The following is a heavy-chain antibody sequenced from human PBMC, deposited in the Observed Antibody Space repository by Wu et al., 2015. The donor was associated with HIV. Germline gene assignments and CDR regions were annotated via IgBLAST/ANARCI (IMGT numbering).Heavy chain of an antibody. J-gene: IGHJ4*02. D-gene: IGHD3-3*01. CDR1: GDTFSSYY. CDR3: ACGSVSWSGSGVGRGLDSV. V-gene: IGHV1-69*12. Sequence: QLVQSGAEVKKPGSSVKASCKASGDTFSSYYIHWVRQAPGQGLEWMGGIIPLLGTIKYAQKFQNRVTITADESTRTAYMEMSSLRPEDTAVYYCACGSVSWSGSGVGRGLDSVGGPGTRSPSP. CDR2: IIPLLGTI.